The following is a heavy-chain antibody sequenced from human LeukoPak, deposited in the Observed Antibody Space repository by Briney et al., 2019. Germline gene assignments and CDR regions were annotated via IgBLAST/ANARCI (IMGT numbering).Heavy chain of an antibody. D-gene: IGHD6-13*01. J-gene: IGHJ4*02. Sequence: GRSLRLSCAASGFTFSSYGMSWVRQAPGKGLEWVSAISGSGGSTYYADSVKGRFTISRDNSKNTLYLQMNSLRAEDTAISWFPEGNWGQGTLVTVSS. V-gene: IGHV3-23*01. CDR1: GFTFSSYG. CDR3: PEGN. CDR2: ISGSGGST.